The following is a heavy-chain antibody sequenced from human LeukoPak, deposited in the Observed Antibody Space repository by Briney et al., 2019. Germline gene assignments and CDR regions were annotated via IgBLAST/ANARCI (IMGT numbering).Heavy chain of an antibody. CDR1: GGSISNYY. J-gene: IGHJ4*02. CDR2: IFSRGST. D-gene: IGHD6-19*01. Sequence: AETLSLTCTVSGGSISNYYWSWIRQPAGKGLEWIARIFSRGSTNYNPSLESRVTMSTITRKNQFSLRLRSMTAVDTAVTYCARDQGIVESGRVSDYWGQGMLVTVSS. V-gene: IGHV4-4*07. CDR3: ARDQGIVESGRVSDY.